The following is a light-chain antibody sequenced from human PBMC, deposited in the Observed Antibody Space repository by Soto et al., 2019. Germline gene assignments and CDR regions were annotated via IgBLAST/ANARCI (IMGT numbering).Light chain of an antibody. CDR1: QTVSSNY. V-gene: IGKV3-20*01. Sequence: EIVLTQSPGTLSLSPGERATLSCRAGQTVSSNYLAWYQQKPGQAPRLLIHGASNRATGIPDRFSGRGSGTGITLTISRLEPEDAAVYYCQQFGSPWTFGQGTRLEI. CDR2: GAS. J-gene: IGKJ2*02. CDR3: QQFGSPWT.